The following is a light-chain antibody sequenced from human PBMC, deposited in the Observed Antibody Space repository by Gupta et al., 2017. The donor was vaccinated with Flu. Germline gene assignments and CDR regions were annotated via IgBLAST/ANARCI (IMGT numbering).Light chain of an antibody. Sequence: SITISCTGTSSDVGSYNLVSWYQQHPGKAPKVMISEVNKRPSGVSNRFSGSKSGNTASLTISGLQAEDEADYYCCSYAGSRTYVFGTGTKVTVL. CDR2: EVN. V-gene: IGLV2-23*02. J-gene: IGLJ1*01. CDR1: SSDVGSYNL. CDR3: CSYAGSRTYV.